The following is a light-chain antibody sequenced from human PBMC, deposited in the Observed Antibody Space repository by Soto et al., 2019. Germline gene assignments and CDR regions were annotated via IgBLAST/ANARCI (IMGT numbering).Light chain of an antibody. CDR3: QQYGSSPIT. Sequence: EIVLTQSPATLSFSPGERATLSCGASADVSSSYVAGYQQKSGLAPRLLIHDASSRATGIPDRFSGSKSGTDFTLTIRRLEPEDAGVYYCQQYGSSPITFGQGTRLDLK. CDR1: ADVSSSY. V-gene: IGKV3D-20*01. CDR2: DAS. J-gene: IGKJ5*01.